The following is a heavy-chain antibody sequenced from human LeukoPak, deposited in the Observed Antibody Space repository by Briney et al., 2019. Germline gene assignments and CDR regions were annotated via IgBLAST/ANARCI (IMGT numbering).Heavy chain of an antibody. D-gene: IGHD5-18*01. CDR3: ARVSTAMVGEDY. CDR2: IGSSSSTI. J-gene: IGHJ4*02. V-gene: IGHV3-48*04. Sequence: GGSLRLSCAASGFTFSSYRMIWVRQTPGKGLEWVSSIGSSSSTINYADSVKGRFTISRDNAKNSLYLQMNSLRAEDTAVYYCARVSTAMVGEDYWGQGTLVTVSS. CDR1: GFTFSSYR.